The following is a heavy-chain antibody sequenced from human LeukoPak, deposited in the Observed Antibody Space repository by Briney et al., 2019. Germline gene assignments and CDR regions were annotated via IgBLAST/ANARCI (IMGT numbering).Heavy chain of an antibody. CDR1: GGSFSGYY. CDR2: INHSGST. V-gene: IGHV4-34*01. Sequence: SETLSLTCAVYGGSFSGYYWSWIRQPPGKGLEWIGEINHSGSTNYNPSLKSRVTISVDTSKNQFSLKLSSVTAADTAVYYCASEPAAILGIFSYWGQGTLVTVSS. J-gene: IGHJ4*02. CDR3: ASEPAAILGIFSY. D-gene: IGHD2-2*02.